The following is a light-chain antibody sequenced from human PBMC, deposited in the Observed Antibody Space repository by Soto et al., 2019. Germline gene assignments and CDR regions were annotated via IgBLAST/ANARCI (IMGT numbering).Light chain of an antibody. CDR3: LQDYGYPRT. J-gene: IGKJ1*01. Sequence: AIQMTQSPSSLSASVGDRVTITCRASQGIRSDLAWYQKKSGKAPKLLIYAASSLQSGVPSRFSGSGFGSDFTLTISSLQPEGFATYYCLQDYGYPRTFGQGTSVEI. V-gene: IGKV1-6*01. CDR2: AAS. CDR1: QGIRSD.